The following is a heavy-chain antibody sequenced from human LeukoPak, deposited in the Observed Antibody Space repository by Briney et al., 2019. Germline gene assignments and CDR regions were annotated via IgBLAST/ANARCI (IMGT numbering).Heavy chain of an antibody. J-gene: IGHJ4*02. Sequence: VASVKVSCKASGYTFTSYDINWVRQATGQGLEWMGWINPNSGGTNYAQKFQGRVTMTRDTSKNQFSLKLSSVTAADTAVYCCARGGGGPYYYDSSGYYSTPFFDYWGQGTLVTVSS. D-gene: IGHD3-22*01. CDR3: ARGGGGPYYYDSSGYYSTPFFDY. CDR1: GYTFTSYD. V-gene: IGHV1-2*02. CDR2: INPNSGGT.